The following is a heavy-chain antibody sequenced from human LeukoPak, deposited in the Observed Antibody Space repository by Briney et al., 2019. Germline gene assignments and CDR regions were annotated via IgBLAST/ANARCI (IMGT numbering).Heavy chain of an antibody. D-gene: IGHD5-12*01. CDR3: ARGGYSGYDWVDY. CDR2: INSSSSYT. J-gene: IGHJ4*02. CDR1: GFTFSDYY. V-gene: IGHV3-11*05. Sequence: PGGSLRLSCAASGFTFSDYYMSWIRQAPWKGLEWVSYINSSSSYTNYADSVKGRFTISRDNAKNSLYLQMNSLRAEDTAVYYCARGGYSGYDWVDYWGQGTLVTVSS.